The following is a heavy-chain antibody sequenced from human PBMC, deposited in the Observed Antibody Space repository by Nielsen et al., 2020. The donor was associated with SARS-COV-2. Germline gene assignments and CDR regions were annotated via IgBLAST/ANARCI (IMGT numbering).Heavy chain of an antibody. CDR1: GYTFTGYY. D-gene: IGHD3-10*01. Sequence: ASVKVSCKASGYTFTGYYMHWVRQAPGQGLEWMGRINPNSGGTNYAQKFQGRVTMTRDTSISTAYMELSRLRSDDTAVYYCATELITMVRGVIRDYWGQGTLVTVSS. V-gene: IGHV1-2*06. CDR2: INPNSGGT. CDR3: ATELITMVRGVIRDY. J-gene: IGHJ4*02.